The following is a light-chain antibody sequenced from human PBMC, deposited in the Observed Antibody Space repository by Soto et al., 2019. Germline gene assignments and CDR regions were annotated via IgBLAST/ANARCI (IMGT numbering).Light chain of an antibody. CDR1: SSDVGSYNY. CDR3: TSYAGSNNPVV. J-gene: IGLJ3*02. CDR2: GVN. V-gene: IGLV2-8*01. Sequence: QSALTQPPSASGSPGQSVTISCTGTSSDVGSYNYVSWYQQHPDKAPKLIIYGVNEWPSGVPDRFSGSKSGNTASLTVSGLQAEDEADYYCTSYAGSNNPVVFGGGTQLTVL.